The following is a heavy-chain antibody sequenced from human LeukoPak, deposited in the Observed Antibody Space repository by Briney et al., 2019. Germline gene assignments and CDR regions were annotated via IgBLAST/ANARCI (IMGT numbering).Heavy chain of an antibody. CDR2: FDPEDGET. CDR1: GYTLTELS. J-gene: IGHJ5*02. Sequence: ASVKVSCKVSGYTLTELSMHWVRQAPGKGLEWMGGFDPEDGETIYAQKFQGRVTMTEDTSTDTAYTELSSLRSEDTAVYYCATVGYCSSTSCYSDWFDPWGQGTLVTVSS. V-gene: IGHV1-24*01. CDR3: ATVGYCSSTSCYSDWFDP. D-gene: IGHD2-2*01.